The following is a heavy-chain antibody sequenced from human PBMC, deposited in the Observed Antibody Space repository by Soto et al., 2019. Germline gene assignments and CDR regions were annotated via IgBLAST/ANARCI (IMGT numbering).Heavy chain of an antibody. CDR3: AKDRHRSGSPHPFDY. D-gene: IGHD3-22*01. J-gene: IGHJ4*02. Sequence: GGSLRLSCAASGFTFSNAWMNWVRQAPGKGLEWVGRIKSKTDGGTTDYAAPVKGRFTISRDDSKNTLYLQMNSLRAEDTAVYYCAKDRHRSGSPHPFDYWGQGT. CDR1: GFTFSNAW. CDR2: IKSKTDGGTT. V-gene: IGHV3-15*07.